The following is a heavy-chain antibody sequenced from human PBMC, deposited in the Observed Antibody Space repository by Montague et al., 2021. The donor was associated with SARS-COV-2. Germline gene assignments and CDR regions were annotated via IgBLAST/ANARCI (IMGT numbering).Heavy chain of an antibody. D-gene: IGHD3-9*01. J-gene: IGHJ4*02. V-gene: IGHV4-34*01. CDR1: GGSFSGYY. CDR3: ARTGLLRYLDGLISAPGTQYFFDS. CDR2: INHSGST. Sequence: SETLSLTCAVYGGSFSGYYWSWIRQPPGKGLEWIGEINHSGSTNYNPSLKSRVTISVDTSKKQFSLSLSSVTAADTAVYYCARTGLLRYLDGLISAPGTQYFFDSWGQGTLVTVSS.